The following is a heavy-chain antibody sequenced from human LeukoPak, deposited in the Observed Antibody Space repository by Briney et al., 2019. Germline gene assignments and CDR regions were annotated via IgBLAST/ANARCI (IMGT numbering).Heavy chain of an antibody. CDR3: ATGIAAALLTFDF. CDR1: GASIDSYY. CDR2: IYYSGNT. J-gene: IGHJ4*02. D-gene: IGHD6-13*01. Sequence: PSETLSLTCAVSGASIDSYYWSWIRQPPGKGLEWIGHIYYSGNTKYNPSLESRVSISIYTSRNQFPLKLTSVTAADTGVYYCATGIAAALLTFDFWGQGVLVTVSS. V-gene: IGHV4-59*01.